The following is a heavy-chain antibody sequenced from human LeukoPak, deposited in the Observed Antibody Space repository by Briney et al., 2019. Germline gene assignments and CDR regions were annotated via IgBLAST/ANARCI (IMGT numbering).Heavy chain of an antibody. CDR3: ARVTAYYYDSSGYGFDY. Sequence: SETLSLTCAVYGGSFSGYYWSWIRQPPGKGLEWIGEINHSGSTNYNPSLKSRVTISVDTPKNQFSLKLSSVTAADTAVYYCARVTAYYYDSSGYGFDYWGQGTLVTVSS. CDR1: GGSFSGYY. D-gene: IGHD3-22*01. CDR2: INHSGST. V-gene: IGHV4-34*01. J-gene: IGHJ4*02.